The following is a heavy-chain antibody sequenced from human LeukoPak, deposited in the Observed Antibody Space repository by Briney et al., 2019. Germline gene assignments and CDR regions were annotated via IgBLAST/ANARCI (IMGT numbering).Heavy chain of an antibody. V-gene: IGHV2-5*02. CDR2: IYWDDDK. CDR3: AHSEYPVLSAYYFDY. CDR1: GFTLSTSGVG. J-gene: IGHJ4*02. D-gene: IGHD2-2*01. Sequence: SGPTLLNPTQPLTLTCTFSGFTLSTSGVGVGWIRQPPRKALEWLALIYWDDDKRYSPSLKSRLIITKDTSKNQVVLTMTNMDPVDTATYYCAHSEYPVLSAYYFDYWGQGTLVTVSS.